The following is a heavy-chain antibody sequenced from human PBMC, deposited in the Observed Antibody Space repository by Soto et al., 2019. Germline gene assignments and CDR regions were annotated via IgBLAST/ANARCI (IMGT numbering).Heavy chain of an antibody. J-gene: IGHJ4*02. Sequence: EVQLLESGGGLIQPGGSLRLSCAASGFAFSRSAMAWVRQAPEKGLEWVSSISEGGGTTFYAGSVEGRFAISRDNSKNTLYLQMNSVRADDTAVYYCAKGGYRHAYDWGRGILVTVSS. CDR3: AKGGYRHAYD. CDR1: GFAFSRSA. CDR2: ISEGGGTT. V-gene: IGHV3-23*01. D-gene: IGHD3-16*01.